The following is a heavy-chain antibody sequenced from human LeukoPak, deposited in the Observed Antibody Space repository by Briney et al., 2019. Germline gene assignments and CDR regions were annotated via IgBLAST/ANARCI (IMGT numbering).Heavy chain of an antibody. CDR3: AKGGGNSYYYYMDV. J-gene: IGHJ6*03. V-gene: IGHV3-9*01. Sequence: GGSLRLSCAASGFTFDDYAMHWVRQAPGKGLEWVSGISWNSGSIGYADSVKGRFTISRDNAKNSLYLQMNSLRAEDTALYYCAKGGGNSYYYYMDVWGKGTTVTISS. CDR2: ISWNSGSI. D-gene: IGHD4-23*01. CDR1: GFTFDDYA.